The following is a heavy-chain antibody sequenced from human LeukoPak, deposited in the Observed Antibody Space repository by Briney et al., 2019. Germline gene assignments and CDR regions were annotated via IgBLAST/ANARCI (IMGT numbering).Heavy chain of an antibody. CDR2: INPNSGGT. CDR3: ARDYSGYDLLLFDY. Sequence: ASVKVSCKASGYTFTGYYMHWVRQAPGQGLEWVGWINPNSGGTNYAQKFQGRVTMTRDTSISTAYMELSRLRSDDTAVYYCARDYSGYDLLLFDYWGQGTLVTVSS. J-gene: IGHJ4*02. CDR1: GYTFTGYY. V-gene: IGHV1-2*02. D-gene: IGHD5-12*01.